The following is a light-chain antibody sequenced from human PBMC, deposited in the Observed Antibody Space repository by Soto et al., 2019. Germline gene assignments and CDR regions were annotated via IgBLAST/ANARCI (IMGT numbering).Light chain of an antibody. J-gene: IGKJ2*01. CDR2: GAS. V-gene: IGKV3-15*01. CDR3: QQYNNWPPGHT. Sequence: EIVMTQSPATLSVSPGERATLSCRASQSVSSNLAWYQQKPGQAPRLLIYGASTRATGIPARFSGSGSGTEFTLTISSLQSEDFAVYYCQQYNNWPPGHTFGQGTKLGIK. CDR1: QSVSSN.